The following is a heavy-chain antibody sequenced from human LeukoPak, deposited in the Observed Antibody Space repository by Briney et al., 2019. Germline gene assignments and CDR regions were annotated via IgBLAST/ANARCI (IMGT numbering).Heavy chain of an antibody. CDR1: GFTFSSYG. J-gene: IGHJ4*02. CDR2: IWYDGSNK. Sequence: GRSLRLSCAASGFTFSSYGMHWVRQAPGKGLEWVAVIWYDGSNKYYADSVKGRFTISRDNSKNTLYLQMNSLRAEDTAVYYCAKVEAAAGTGGFVDYWGQGTLVTVSS. V-gene: IGHV3-33*06. D-gene: IGHD6-13*01. CDR3: AKVEAAAGTGGFVDY.